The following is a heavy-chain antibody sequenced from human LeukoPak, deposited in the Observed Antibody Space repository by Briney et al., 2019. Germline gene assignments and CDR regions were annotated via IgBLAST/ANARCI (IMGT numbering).Heavy chain of an antibody. CDR3: ARVTPIPDCSSTSCNPHNAFDI. CDR1: GGSISSYY. Sequence: SETLSLTCTVSGGSISSYYWSWIRQPPGKGLEWIGSIYHSGSTYYNPSLKSRVTISVDTSKNQFSLKLSSVTAADTAVYYCARVTPIPDCSSTSCNPHNAFDIWGQGTMVTVSS. V-gene: IGHV4-38-2*02. CDR2: IYHSGST. D-gene: IGHD2-2*01. J-gene: IGHJ3*02.